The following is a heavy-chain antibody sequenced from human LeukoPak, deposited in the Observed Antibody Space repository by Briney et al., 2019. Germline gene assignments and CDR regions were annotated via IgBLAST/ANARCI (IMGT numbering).Heavy chain of an antibody. CDR2: INPSGGST. Sequence: ASVKVSCKASGYTFTSYYMHWVRQAPGQGLEWMGIINPSGGSTSYAQKFQGRVTMTRDMSTSTVYMELSSLRSEDTAVYYCARSVGPRGAFDIWGQGTMVTVSS. V-gene: IGHV1-46*01. CDR1: GYTFTSYY. CDR3: ARSVGPRGAFDI. J-gene: IGHJ3*02.